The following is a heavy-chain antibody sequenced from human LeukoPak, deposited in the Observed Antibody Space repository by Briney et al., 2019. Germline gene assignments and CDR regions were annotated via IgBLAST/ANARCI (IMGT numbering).Heavy chain of an antibody. Sequence: PGGSLRLSCAASGFTFSNAWMSWVRQAPGKGLEWVGRIKSKTDGGTTDYAAPVKGRFTISRDNAKNSLYLQMNSLRAEDTAVYYCARDLPGPEGDYWGQGTLVTVSS. CDR3: ARDLPGPEGDY. CDR2: IKSKTDGGTT. CDR1: GFTFSNAW. V-gene: IGHV3-15*01. J-gene: IGHJ4*02. D-gene: IGHD2-2*01.